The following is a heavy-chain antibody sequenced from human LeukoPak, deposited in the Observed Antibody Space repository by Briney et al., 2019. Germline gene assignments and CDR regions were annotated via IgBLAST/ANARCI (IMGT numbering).Heavy chain of an antibody. V-gene: IGHV3-49*03. CDR2: IRSKAYGGTT. CDR1: GFTFGDYA. D-gene: IGHD2-21*02. Sequence: GGSLRLSCTASGFTFGDYAMSWFRQAPGKGLEWVGFIRSKAYGGTTEYAASVKGRFTISRDDSKSIAYLQMNSLKTEDTAVYYCTRVLDIVVVTADYWGQGTLVTVSS. J-gene: IGHJ4*02. CDR3: TRVLDIVVVTADY.